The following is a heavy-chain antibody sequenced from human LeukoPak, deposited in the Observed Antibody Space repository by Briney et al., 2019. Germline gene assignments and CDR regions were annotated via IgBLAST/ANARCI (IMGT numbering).Heavy chain of an antibody. CDR3: ATDPHRESDAFDI. CDR1: GFAFSSTYW. V-gene: IGHV3-7*01. J-gene: IGHJ3*02. Sequence: GGSLRLSCVGSGFAFSSTYWMTWARQAPGKGLEWVANIKEDGSKKHYVDSVKGRFTISRDNAKNSLYLQMNSLRVEDTAVYYCATDPHRESDAFDIWGQGTTVTVSS. CDR2: IKEDGSKK.